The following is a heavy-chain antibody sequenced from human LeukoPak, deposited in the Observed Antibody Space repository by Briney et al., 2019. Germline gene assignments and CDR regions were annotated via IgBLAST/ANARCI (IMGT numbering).Heavy chain of an antibody. CDR2: IYYSGST. Sequence: SETLSLTCTVSGGSISSSSYYWGWIRQPPGKGLEWIGSIYYSGSTYYNPSLKSRVTISVDTSKNQFSLKLSSVTAADTAVYYCARAGYCSGSSCSGFDPWGQGTLVTVSS. J-gene: IGHJ5*02. D-gene: IGHD2-15*01. CDR3: ARAGYCSGSSCSGFDP. CDR1: GGSISSSSYY. V-gene: IGHV4-39*01.